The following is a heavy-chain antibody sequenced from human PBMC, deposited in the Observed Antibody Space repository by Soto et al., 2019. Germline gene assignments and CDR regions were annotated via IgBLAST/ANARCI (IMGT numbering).Heavy chain of an antibody. J-gene: IGHJ4*02. CDR3: ARELSIAVTHQAPSDY. Sequence: QVQLVESGGGLVKPGGSLRLSCAASGFTFSDYYMSWIRQAPGKGLEWVSYISSSGSTIYYADSVKGRFTISRDNAKNSLDLEMNSLRAEDTAVYYCARELSIAVTHQAPSDYWGQGTLVTVSS. CDR2: ISSSGSTI. D-gene: IGHD4-17*01. CDR1: GFTFSDYY. V-gene: IGHV3-11*01.